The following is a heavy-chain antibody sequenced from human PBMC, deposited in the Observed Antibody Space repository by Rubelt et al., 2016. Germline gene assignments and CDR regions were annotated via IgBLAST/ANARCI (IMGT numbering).Heavy chain of an antibody. CDR2: ISYSGST. CDR1: GGSISSTNNY. Sequence: QLQLQESGPGLVKPSETLSLTCTVSGGSISSTNNYWAWIRQPPGKGLEWIGSISYSGSTYYNPSLKSRVTISVGTAKNQFSLKLTSVTAADTAGYYCAGVSSLIAVGIDYWGQGTQVTVSS. CDR3: AGVSSLIAVGIDY. D-gene: IGHD3-16*01. V-gene: IGHV4-39*07. J-gene: IGHJ4*02.